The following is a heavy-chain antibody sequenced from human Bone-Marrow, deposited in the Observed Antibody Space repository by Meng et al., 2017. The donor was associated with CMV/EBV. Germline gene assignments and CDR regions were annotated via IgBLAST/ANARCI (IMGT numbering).Heavy chain of an antibody. V-gene: IGHV3-48*04. CDR1: GFTFSSYS. J-gene: IGHJ6*02. D-gene: IGHD3-22*01. Sequence: GESLKISCAASGFTFSSYSMNWVRQAPGKGLEWVSYISSSSSTIYYADSVKGRFTISRDNAKNSLYLQMNSLRAEDTAVYYCARDQWLSTPSYYYYYGMDVWGQGTTVTVSS. CDR3: ARDQWLSTPSYYYYYGMDV. CDR2: ISSSSSTI.